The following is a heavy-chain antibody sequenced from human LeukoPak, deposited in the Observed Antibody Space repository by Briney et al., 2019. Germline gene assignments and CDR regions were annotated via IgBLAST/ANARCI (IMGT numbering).Heavy chain of an antibody. V-gene: IGHV4-59*01. J-gene: IGHJ5*02. CDR2: IYYSGST. CDR3: ARARPLYCSGGSCDWFDP. D-gene: IGHD2-15*01. Sequence: PSETLSLTCTVSGGSISSYYWSWIRQPPGKGLEWIGYIYYSGSTNYNPSLKSRVTISVDTSKNLFSLKLSSVTAADTAVYYCARARPLYCSGGSCDWFDPWGQGTLVTVSS. CDR1: GGSISSYY.